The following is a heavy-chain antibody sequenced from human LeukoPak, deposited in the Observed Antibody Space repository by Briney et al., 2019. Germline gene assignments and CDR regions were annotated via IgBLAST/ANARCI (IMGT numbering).Heavy chain of an antibody. Sequence: SVKVSCKASGGTFSSYAISWVRQAPGQGLEWMGGIIPIFGTANYAQKFQGKVTITADESTSTAYMELSSLRSEDTAVYYCARDIIAVAGEDAFDIWGQGTMVTVSS. CDR3: ARDIIAVAGEDAFDI. CDR1: GGTFSSYA. V-gene: IGHV1-69*01. J-gene: IGHJ3*02. CDR2: IIPIFGTA. D-gene: IGHD6-19*01.